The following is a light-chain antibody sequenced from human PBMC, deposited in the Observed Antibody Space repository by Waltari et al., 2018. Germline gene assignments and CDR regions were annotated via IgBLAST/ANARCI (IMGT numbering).Light chain of an antibody. J-gene: IGLJ1*01. CDR1: SSDVGGYNY. V-gene: IGLV2-14*01. Sequence: QSALTQPASVSGSPGQSITISCTGTSSDVGGYNYVSWYQQHPGKAPKLMIYEVSNRPSGVSNRFCGSKSGNTASLTISGLQAEDEADYYCSSYTSSSTLEYVFGTGTKVTVL. CDR3: SSYTSSSTLEYV. CDR2: EVS.